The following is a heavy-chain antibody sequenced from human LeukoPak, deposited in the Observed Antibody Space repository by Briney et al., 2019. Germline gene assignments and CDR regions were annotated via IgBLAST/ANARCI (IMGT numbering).Heavy chain of an antibody. V-gene: IGHV4-30-2*01. D-gene: IGHD5-12*01. J-gene: IGHJ4*02. CDR2: IYHSGST. CDR1: GGSISSGGYS. Sequence: SQTLSLTFAVSGGSISSGGYSWSRIRQPPGKGLEWIGYIYHSGSTYYNPSLKSRVTISVDRSKNQFSLKLSSVTAADTAVYYCASSGYDHDYWGQGTLVTVSS. CDR3: ASSGYDHDY.